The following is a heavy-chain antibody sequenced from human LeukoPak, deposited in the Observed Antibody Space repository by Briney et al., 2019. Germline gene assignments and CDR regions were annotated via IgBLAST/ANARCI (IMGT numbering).Heavy chain of an antibody. CDR3: ARLTVTTDPITYYYYGMDV. D-gene: IGHD4-17*01. Sequence: SETLSLTCTVSGGSISSYYWSWIRQPPGKGLEWIGYIYYSGSTNYNPSLKSRVTISVDTSKNQFSPKLSSVTAADTAVYYCARLTVTTDPITYYYYGMDVWGQGTTVTVSS. V-gene: IGHV4-59*08. J-gene: IGHJ6*02. CDR1: GGSISSYY. CDR2: IYYSGST.